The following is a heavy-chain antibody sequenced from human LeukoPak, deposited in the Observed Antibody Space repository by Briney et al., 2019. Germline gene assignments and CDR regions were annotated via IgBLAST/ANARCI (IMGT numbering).Heavy chain of an antibody. V-gene: IGHV3-11*05. J-gene: IGHJ3*02. Sequence: GGSLRLSCAASGFTFSDYYMSWIRQAPGKGLEWISYISASGRDTYYADSVKGRFTISRDKSKNTLYLQMNSLRAEDTALFYCAKDQSPYCTNGICYSRGSAFDIWGQGTMVTVSS. CDR2: ISASGRDT. D-gene: IGHD2-8*01. CDR1: GFTFSDYY. CDR3: AKDQSPYCTNGICYSRGSAFDI.